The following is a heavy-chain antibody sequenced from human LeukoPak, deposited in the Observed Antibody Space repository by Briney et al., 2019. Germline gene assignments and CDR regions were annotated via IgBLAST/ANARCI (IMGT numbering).Heavy chain of an antibody. V-gene: IGHV4-61*02. Sequence: SETLSLTCTVSGGSISSGSYYWSWIRQPAGKGLEWIGRIYTSGSTNYNPSLKSRVTISVDTSKNQFSLKLSSVTAADTAVYYCARGGGLYYYDSSGYYFDYWGQGTLVTVSS. CDR2: IYTSGST. J-gene: IGHJ4*02. CDR3: ARGGGLYYYDSSGYYFDY. D-gene: IGHD3-22*01. CDR1: GGSISSGSYY.